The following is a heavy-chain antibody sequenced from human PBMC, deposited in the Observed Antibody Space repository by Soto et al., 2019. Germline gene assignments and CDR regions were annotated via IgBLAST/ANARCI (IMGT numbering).Heavy chain of an antibody. V-gene: IGHV4-39*01. CDR1: GGSLSSSTYY. Sequence: QLHLQESGPGLVKPSETLSLTCTVSGGSLSSSTYYWGWIRQPPGKGLEWIGSIYYSGSTYYNPSLKSRVTISVDTSKNQFSLKLSSVTAADTAVYYCARPAAPAASPYNWFDPWGQGTLVTVSS. J-gene: IGHJ5*02. D-gene: IGHD2-2*01. CDR3: ARPAAPAASPYNWFDP. CDR2: IYYSGST.